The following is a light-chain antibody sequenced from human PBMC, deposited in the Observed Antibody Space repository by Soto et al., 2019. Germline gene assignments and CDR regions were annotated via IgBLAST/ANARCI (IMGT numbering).Light chain of an antibody. J-gene: IGKJ1*01. Sequence: IQMTQSPSTLSASVGCRVTITCRASQSISTWLAWYQQKPGKAPKLLIYKASSLESGVPSRFSGSGSGTEFTFTISSLQPDDFASYYCQHYNSYSEAFGQGTKVDI. CDR3: QHYNSYSEA. CDR2: KAS. CDR1: QSISTW. V-gene: IGKV1-5*03.